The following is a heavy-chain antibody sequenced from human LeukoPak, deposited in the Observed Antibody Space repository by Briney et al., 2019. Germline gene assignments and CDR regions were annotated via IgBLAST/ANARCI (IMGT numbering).Heavy chain of an antibody. Sequence: ASVKVSCKASGYTFTSYYMHWVRQAPGQGLEWMGIINPSGGSTSYAQKFQGRVTMTRDTSTSTVYMELSSLRSEDTAVYYCARVRIAAAGHPWFDPWGQGTLVTVSS. V-gene: IGHV1-46*01. J-gene: IGHJ5*02. CDR1: GYTFTSYY. CDR2: INPSGGST. D-gene: IGHD6-13*01. CDR3: ARVRIAAAGHPWFDP.